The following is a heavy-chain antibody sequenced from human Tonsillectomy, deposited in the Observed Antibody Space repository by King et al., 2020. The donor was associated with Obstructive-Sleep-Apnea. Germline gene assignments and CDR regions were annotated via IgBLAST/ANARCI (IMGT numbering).Heavy chain of an antibody. V-gene: IGHV3-30*02. CDR2: VRYDGNNK. J-gene: IGHJ6*02. CDR1: GFTFSNFG. Sequence: VQLVESGGGVVQPGRSLRLSCAASGFTFSNFGMHWVRQAPGKGLEWVAFVRYDGNNKYYADSGKGRLTISRDNSKNTLYLQMNSLRAEDTAVYYCAKEPVDTAMVRTFYYGLDVWGQGTTVTVSS. D-gene: IGHD5-18*01. CDR3: AKEPVDTAMVRTFYYGLDV.